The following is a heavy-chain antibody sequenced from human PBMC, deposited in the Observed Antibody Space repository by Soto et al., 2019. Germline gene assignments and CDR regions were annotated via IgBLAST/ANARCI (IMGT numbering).Heavy chain of an antibody. J-gene: IGHJ4*02. CDR1: GYTFTNYG. CDR3: ARGPDPTYFDY. V-gene: IGHV1-18*01. Sequence: QVQLVQSGGEVAKPGASVKVSCKASGYTFTNYGINWVRQAPGLGLEWMGGINDYNGKTNYAQKFQARVTMTTDTSTNSVYMELRSLRSDDTAVYYCARGPDPTYFDYWGQGTLVIVSS. CDR2: INDYNGKT.